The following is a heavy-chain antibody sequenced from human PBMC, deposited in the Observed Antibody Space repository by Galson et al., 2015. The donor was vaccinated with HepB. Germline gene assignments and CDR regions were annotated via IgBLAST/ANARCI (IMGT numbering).Heavy chain of an antibody. V-gene: IGHV4-39*07. J-gene: IGHJ6*03. CDR2: ISYRGST. CDR1: GASISTNGYY. Sequence: LSLTCTVSGASISTNGYYWAWIRQPPGKGLEWVGTISYRGSTYHNPSLNSRVTISLDTSKTQFSLRLSSVAAADTAVYYCARVPGHYYFSMDVWGKGTTVTVSS. CDR3: ARVPGHYYFSMDV. D-gene: IGHD1-14*01.